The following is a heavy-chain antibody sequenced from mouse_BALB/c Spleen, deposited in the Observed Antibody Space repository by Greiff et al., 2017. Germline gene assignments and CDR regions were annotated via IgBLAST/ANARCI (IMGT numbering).Heavy chain of an antibody. CDR2: ILPGSGST. J-gene: IGHJ2*01. CDR1: GYTFSSYW. Sequence: VQLQQSGAELMKPGASVKISCKATGYTFSSYWIEWVKQRPGHGLEWIGEILPGSGSTNYNEKFKGKATFTADTSSNTAYMQLSSLTSEDSAVYYCATYYGNPGDYFDYWGQGTTLTVSS. D-gene: IGHD2-10*01. CDR3: ATYYGNPGDYFDY. V-gene: IGHV1-9*01.